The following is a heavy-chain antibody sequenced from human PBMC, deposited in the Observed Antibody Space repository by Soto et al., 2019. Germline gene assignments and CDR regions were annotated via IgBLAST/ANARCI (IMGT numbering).Heavy chain of an antibody. J-gene: IGHJ4*02. D-gene: IGHD4-17*01. CDR1: GFSLSTSGVG. CDR3: AHSMGTVNPFDY. Sequence: QITLKDSGPTLVKPTQTLTLTCTFSGFSLSTSGVGVGWISQPPGKALEWLALIYWDDDKRYSPSLKSSLTITKDTSKNQVVLTMTNMDPVETATYYCAHSMGTVNPFDYWGQGTLFTVSS. V-gene: IGHV2-5*02. CDR2: IYWDDDK.